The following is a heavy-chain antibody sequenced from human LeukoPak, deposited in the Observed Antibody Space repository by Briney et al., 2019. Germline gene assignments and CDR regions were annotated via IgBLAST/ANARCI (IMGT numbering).Heavy chain of an antibody. CDR3: ARGLIVPSTIFDY. Sequence: SETLSLTCTVSGGSISSYYWSWIRQPPGKGLEWIGYINYGGRTNYNPSLKSRVTISVDTSKNQFSLKLSSVTAADTAVYYCARGLIVPSTIFDYWGQGALVTVSS. D-gene: IGHD2-2*02. V-gene: IGHV4-59*12. J-gene: IGHJ4*02. CDR2: INYGGRT. CDR1: GGSISSYY.